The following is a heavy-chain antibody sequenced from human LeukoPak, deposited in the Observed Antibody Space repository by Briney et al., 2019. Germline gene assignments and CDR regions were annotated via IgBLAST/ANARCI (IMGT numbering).Heavy chain of an antibody. Sequence: SETLSLTCTVSGGSNIGDNYYWTWIRQPAGKGLEWIGRVHTSGSTDFNPSLKSRVSISLDTSKNQFSLNLSSVTAADTAVYYCARGYTYDHGAMFDCWGQGTLVTVSP. CDR1: GGSNIGDNYY. V-gene: IGHV4-61*02. CDR2: VHTSGST. CDR3: ARGYTYDHGAMFDC. J-gene: IGHJ4*02. D-gene: IGHD5-18*01.